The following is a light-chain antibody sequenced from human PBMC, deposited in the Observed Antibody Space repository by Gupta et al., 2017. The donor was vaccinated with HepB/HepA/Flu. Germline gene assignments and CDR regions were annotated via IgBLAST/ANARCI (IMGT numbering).Light chain of an antibody. CDR2: GNN. J-gene: IGLJ2*01. V-gene: IGLV1-40*01. CDR3: QSFDNSLSDSGVV. CDR1: SSNIGAGYD. Sequence: QSVLTQAPSVSGAPGQRITISCTGSSSNIGAGYDVHWYQQLPGTAPKLLIYGNNNRPSGVPDRFSGSKSATSASLAITGLQADDEAHYYCQSFDNSLSDSGVVFGGGTKLTVL.